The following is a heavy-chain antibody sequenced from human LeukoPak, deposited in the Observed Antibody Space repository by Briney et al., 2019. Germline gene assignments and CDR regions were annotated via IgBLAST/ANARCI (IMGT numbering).Heavy chain of an antibody. CDR1: GFTFSSYA. CDR2: ISYDGSNK. J-gene: IGHJ6*02. V-gene: IGHV3-30*14. D-gene: IGHD1-26*01. CDR3: ARGLSGSYSDYYYGLDV. Sequence: GRSLRLSCAASGFTFSSYAMHWVRQAPGKGLEWVAVISYDGSNKYYADSVKGRFTISRHNSKNTLYLQMNSLRPEDTAVYYCARGLSGSYSDYYYGLDVWGQGTTVTVSS.